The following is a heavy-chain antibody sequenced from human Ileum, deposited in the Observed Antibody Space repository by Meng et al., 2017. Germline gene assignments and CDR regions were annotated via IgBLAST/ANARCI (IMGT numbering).Heavy chain of an antibody. Sequence: VHLVQSGAEVMKPGASVKVSCKASGYTFTGYHMHWVRQAPGQGLEWMGRNNPNSGGTIYAQKFQGRVTMTRDTSISTGYMELSRLRSDDTAVYYCAIITAGGAWGQGTLVTVSS. J-gene: IGHJ5*02. V-gene: IGHV1-2*06. CDR1: GYTFTGYH. D-gene: IGHD1-20*01. CDR3: AIITAGGA. CDR2: NNPNSGGT.